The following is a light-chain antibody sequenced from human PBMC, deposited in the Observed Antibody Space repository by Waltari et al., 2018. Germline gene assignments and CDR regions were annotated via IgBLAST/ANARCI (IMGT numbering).Light chain of an antibody. CDR2: GAS. V-gene: IGKV3-20*01. Sequence: VSPQPAGTLSFSAGETATLSCRASQFITKSYFAWYQQKPGQPPRLLIYGASSRAAGIPDRFSGSGSGTDFTLTISRLEPEDSAVYFCQQYGSSIMYTFGQGTKVEIK. CDR1: QFITKSY. J-gene: IGKJ2*01. CDR3: QQYGSSIMYT.